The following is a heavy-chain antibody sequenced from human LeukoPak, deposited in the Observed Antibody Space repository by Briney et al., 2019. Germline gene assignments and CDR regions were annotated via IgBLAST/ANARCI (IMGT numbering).Heavy chain of an antibody. Sequence: SETLSLTCAVYGGSFSGYYWSWLRQPPGKGLEWIGEINHSGSTNYNPSLKSRVTISVDTSKNQFSLKLSSVTAADTAVYYCARGTRSYYYYGMDVWGQGTTVTVSS. CDR3: ARGTRSYYYYGMDV. V-gene: IGHV4-34*01. CDR1: GGSFSGYY. J-gene: IGHJ6*02. CDR2: INHSGST.